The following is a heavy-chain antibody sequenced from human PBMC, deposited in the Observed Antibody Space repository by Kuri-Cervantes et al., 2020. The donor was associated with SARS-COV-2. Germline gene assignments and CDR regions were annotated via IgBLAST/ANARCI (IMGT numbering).Heavy chain of an antibody. D-gene: IGHD6-6*01. J-gene: IGHJ4*02. CDR3: AAGSQLGVGY. V-gene: IGHV3-23*01. CDR2: ISGSGGST. Sequence: GESLKISCAASGFTFSSYAMSWVRQAPGKGLEWVSAISGSGGSTYYADSVKGRFTISRDNSKNTLYLQMNSLRAEDTAVYYCAAGSQLGVGYWGQGTLVTVSS. CDR1: GFTFSSYA.